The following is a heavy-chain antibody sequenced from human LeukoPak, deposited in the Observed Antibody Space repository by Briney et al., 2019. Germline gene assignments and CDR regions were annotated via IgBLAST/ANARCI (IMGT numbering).Heavy chain of an antibody. J-gene: IGHJ6*03. CDR2: IFQGGGEI. CDR1: GFTFSSFA. D-gene: IGHD6-19*01. V-gene: IGHV3-21*01. Sequence: GGSLRLSCAASGFTFSSFAMIWVRQPPGKGLEWVSSIFQGGGEIHYADSVKGRFTISRDNAKNSLYLQMNSLRAEDTAVYYCARGIAVHGYYYYMDVWGKGTTVTVSS. CDR3: ARGIAVHGYYYYMDV.